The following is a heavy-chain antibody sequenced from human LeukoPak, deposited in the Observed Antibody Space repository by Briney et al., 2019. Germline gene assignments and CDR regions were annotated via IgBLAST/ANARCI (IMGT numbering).Heavy chain of an antibody. D-gene: IGHD2-2*01. CDR1: GGSISSGDYY. V-gene: IGHV4-30-4*01. Sequence: SETLSLTCTVSGGSISSGDYYWSWLRQPPGKGLEWIGDIYYSGSTYYNPTLKSRVTISVDASKNQFSLKLSSVTAADTAVYYCAREGGYCSSTSCHFVGMDVWGQGTTVTVSS. J-gene: IGHJ6*02. CDR2: IYYSGST. CDR3: AREGGYCSSTSCHFVGMDV.